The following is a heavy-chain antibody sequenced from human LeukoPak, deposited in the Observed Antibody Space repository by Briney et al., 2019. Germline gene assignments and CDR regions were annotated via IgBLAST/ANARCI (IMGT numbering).Heavy chain of an antibody. CDR1: GGTLRRYA. J-gene: IGHJ6*04. V-gene: IGHV1-69*05. CDR3: ARGYCSSTSCYAPVV. D-gene: IGHD2-2*01. Sequence: ASVKASCKASGGTLRRYAISWVRQAPGQGLEWMGGIIPIFGTANYAQKFQGRVTITTDESTSTAYMELSSLSSEDTAVYYCARGYCSSTSCYAPVVWGKGTTVTVSS. CDR2: IIPIFGTA.